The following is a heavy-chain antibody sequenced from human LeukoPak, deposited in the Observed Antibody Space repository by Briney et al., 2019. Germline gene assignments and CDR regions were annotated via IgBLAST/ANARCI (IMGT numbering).Heavy chain of an antibody. CDR3: ARGDCSGGSCYLSLTTIDY. J-gene: IGHJ4*02. CDR1: GFTFSSYS. V-gene: IGHV3-48*01. Sequence: GGSLRLSCAASGFTFSSYSMNWVRQAPGKGLEWVSYISSSSNTIYYADSVKGRFTISRDNAKNSLYLQMNSLRAEDTAVYYCARGDCSGGSCYLSLTTIDYWGQGTLVTVSS. D-gene: IGHD2-15*01. CDR2: ISSSSNTI.